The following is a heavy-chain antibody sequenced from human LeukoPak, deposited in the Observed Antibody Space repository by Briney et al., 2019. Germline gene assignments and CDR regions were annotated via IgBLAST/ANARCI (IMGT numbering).Heavy chain of an antibody. J-gene: IGHJ4*02. D-gene: IGHD3-9*01. V-gene: IGHV4-31*03. CDR2: IYYSGST. Sequence: SLTLSLTCTVSGGSISSGGYYWSWIRQHPGKGLEWIGYIYYSGSTYYNPSLKSRVTISVDTSKNQFSLKLSSVTAADTAVYYCARAPVGYFDWLLSFDYWGQGTLVTVSS. CDR1: GGSISSGGYY. CDR3: ARAPVGYFDWLLSFDY.